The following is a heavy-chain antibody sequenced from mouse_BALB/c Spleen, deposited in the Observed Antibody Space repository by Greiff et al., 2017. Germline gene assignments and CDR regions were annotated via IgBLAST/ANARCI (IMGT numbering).Heavy chain of an antibody. Sequence: EVQGVESGGGLVKPGGSLKLSCAASGFTFSDYYMYWVRQTPEKRLEWVATISDGGSYTYYPDSVKGRFTISRDNAKNNLYLQMSSLKSEDTAMYYCARDALMDYWGQGTSVTVSS. CDR2: ISDGGSYT. CDR3: ARDALMDY. CDR1: GFTFSDYY. V-gene: IGHV5-4*02. J-gene: IGHJ4*01.